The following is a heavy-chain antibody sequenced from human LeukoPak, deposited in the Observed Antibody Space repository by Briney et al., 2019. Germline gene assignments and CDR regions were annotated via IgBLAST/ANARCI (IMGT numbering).Heavy chain of an antibody. Sequence: GSLRPSCAASGFTFSSYAMSWVRQAPGKGLEWVSATSGSGGSTYYADSVKGRFTISRDNSKNTLYLQMNSLRVEDTAVFYCAQGGSEIYYYYHGMDVWGQGTTVTVSS. CDR2: TSGSGGST. CDR3: AQGGSEIYYYYHGMDV. CDR1: GFTFSSYA. D-gene: IGHD3-10*01. V-gene: IGHV3-23*01. J-gene: IGHJ6*02.